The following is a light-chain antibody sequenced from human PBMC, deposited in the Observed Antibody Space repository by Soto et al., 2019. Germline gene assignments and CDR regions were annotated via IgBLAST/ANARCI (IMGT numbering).Light chain of an antibody. CDR2: DAS. CDR1: QHINIY. V-gene: IGKV1-33*01. Sequence: DIQMTQSPSSLSASVGDRVTITCQASQHINIYLNWYQQQPGKAPKLLIFDASNLATGVPSRFSGSGSGTDFTFTISSLQPEDFATYYCQQYHNFPITFGQGTRLEIQ. J-gene: IGKJ5*01. CDR3: QQYHNFPIT.